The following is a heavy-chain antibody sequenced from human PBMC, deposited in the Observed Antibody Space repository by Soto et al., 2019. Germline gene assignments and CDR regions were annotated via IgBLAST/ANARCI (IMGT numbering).Heavy chain of an antibody. D-gene: IGHD3-10*01. CDR3: ARVGGFGATTIDY. CDR1: GGSISSGDYY. V-gene: IGHV4-30-4*01. Sequence: QVQLQESGPGLVKPSQTLSLTCTVSGGSISSGDYYWSWIRQPPGKGLEWIGYIYYSGSTYYDPSLQGLVTISGDTSKNQFSLKLSSVTAADTAVYYCARVGGFGATTIDYWGQGTLVTVSS. CDR2: IYYSGST. J-gene: IGHJ4*02.